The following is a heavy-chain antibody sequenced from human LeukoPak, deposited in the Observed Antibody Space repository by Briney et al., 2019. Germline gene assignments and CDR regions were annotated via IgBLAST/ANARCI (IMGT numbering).Heavy chain of an antibody. D-gene: IGHD3-22*01. J-gene: IGHJ6*03. V-gene: IGHV3-48*01. CDR2: ISSGSSTI. Sequence: GGSLRLSCPASGFTFSSYSMNWVRQAPGKGLEWVSYISSGSSTIYYADSVKGRFTISRDNAKNSLYLQMNSLRAEDTAVYYCARALGSSGNYWSYYYYMDVWGKGTTVTVSS. CDR1: GFTFSSYS. CDR3: ARALGSSGNYWSYYYYMDV.